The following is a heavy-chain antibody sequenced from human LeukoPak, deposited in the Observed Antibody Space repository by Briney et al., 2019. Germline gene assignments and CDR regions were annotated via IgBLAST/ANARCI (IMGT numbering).Heavy chain of an antibody. D-gene: IGHD4-17*01. CDR2: TYYRSTWFN. J-gene: IGHJ4*02. V-gene: IGHV6-1*01. Sequence: SQTLSLTCAISGDSVSNNSAAWNWTRQSPSRGLEWLGRTYYRSTWFNDYAGSVKSRITINPDTSTNQFSLQLNSVTPEDTAIHYCARESGPDYGDYCFDCWGQGTLVTVSS. CDR1: GDSVSNNSAA. CDR3: ARESGPDYGDYCFDC.